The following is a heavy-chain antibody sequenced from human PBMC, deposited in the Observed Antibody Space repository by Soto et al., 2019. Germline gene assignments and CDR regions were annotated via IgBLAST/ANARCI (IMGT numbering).Heavy chain of an antibody. CDR1: GFTFSSYW. D-gene: IGHD4-17*01. V-gene: IGHV3-74*01. CDR3: ARGLYGAYGQDF. J-gene: IGHJ4*02. Sequence: EVQLVESGENLVQPGGSLRLSCAASGFTFSSYWIHWVRQALGKGLVWVSRIKGDEITTNYADSVKGRFTISRDNAKNTVFLQMHSLRAEDTALYYCARGLYGAYGQDFWGQGILVTVSS. CDR2: IKGDEITT.